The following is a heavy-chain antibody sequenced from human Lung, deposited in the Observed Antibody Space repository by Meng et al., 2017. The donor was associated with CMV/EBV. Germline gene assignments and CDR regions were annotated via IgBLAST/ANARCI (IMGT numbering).Heavy chain of an antibody. CDR2: ISSSSSFI. V-gene: IGHV3-21*01. D-gene: IGHD3-22*01. J-gene: IGHJ6*02. CDR1: GFTFSVYS. CDR3: ARESSGSFVLDV. Sequence: GESXKISCAASGFTFSVYSMIWVRQAPGKGLEWASTISSSSSFISYVDSVKGRFTISRDNAENSLYLHMNGLRAEDTAVYFCARESSGSFVLDVWGQGTTVTVSS.